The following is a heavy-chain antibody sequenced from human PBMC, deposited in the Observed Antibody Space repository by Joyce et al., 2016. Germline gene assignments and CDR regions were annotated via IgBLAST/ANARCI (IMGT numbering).Heavy chain of an antibody. CDR1: GFIFRSYD. D-gene: IGHD6-19*01. Sequence: QVQLVESGGGVVQPGRSLRLSCAASGFIFRSYDMHWVRQAPGKGLDWVAIISDDGTIKYDADSVKGRFTISRDNSKNTLYLQMNSLRADDTAVYYCAKESRSSWVAAVAGRHYFDDWGQGTLVTVSS. J-gene: IGHJ4*02. CDR2: ISDDGTIK. V-gene: IGHV3-30*18. CDR3: AKESRSSWVAAVAGRHYFDD.